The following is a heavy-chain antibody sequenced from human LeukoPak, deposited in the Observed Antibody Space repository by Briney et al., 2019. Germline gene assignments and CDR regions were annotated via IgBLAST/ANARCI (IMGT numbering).Heavy chain of an antibody. Sequence: GGSLRLSCAASGFIFSRYAMTWVRQAPGKGLEWVSSISGSGGSTYYADSVKGRFTISRDTSKSTLYLQMNSLRAEDTAVYYCAEATRGADYWGQGTLVTVSS. D-gene: IGHD2-15*01. CDR2: ISGSGGST. V-gene: IGHV3-23*01. CDR1: GFIFSRYA. J-gene: IGHJ4*02. CDR3: AEATRGADY.